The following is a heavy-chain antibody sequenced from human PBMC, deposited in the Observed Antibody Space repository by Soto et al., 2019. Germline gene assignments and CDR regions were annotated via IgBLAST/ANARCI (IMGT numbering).Heavy chain of an antibody. CDR1: GGSISSSNW. V-gene: IGHV4-4*02. J-gene: IGHJ6*02. CDR3: ARAKPVVPAATYYYGMDV. D-gene: IGHD2-2*01. CDR2: IYHSGST. Sequence: QVQLQESGPGLVKPSGTLSLTCAVSGGSISSSNWWSWVRQPRGKGLEWIGEIYHSGSTNYNPSLKSRVTISVDKSKNQFSLKLSSVTAADTAVYYCARAKPVVPAATYYYGMDVWGQGTTVTVSS.